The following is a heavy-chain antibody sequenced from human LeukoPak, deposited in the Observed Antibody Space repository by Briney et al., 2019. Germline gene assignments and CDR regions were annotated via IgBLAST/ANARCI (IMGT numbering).Heavy chain of an antibody. CDR1: GFTFSSYA. CDR3: AKDLVGATSY. Sequence: GGFLRLSCAASGFTFSSYAMSWVRQAPGKGLEWVSAISGSGGSTYYADSVKGRFTISRDNSENTLYLQMNSLRAEDTAVYYCAKDLVGATSYWGQGTLVTVSS. CDR2: ISGSGGST. V-gene: IGHV3-23*01. D-gene: IGHD1-26*01. J-gene: IGHJ4*02.